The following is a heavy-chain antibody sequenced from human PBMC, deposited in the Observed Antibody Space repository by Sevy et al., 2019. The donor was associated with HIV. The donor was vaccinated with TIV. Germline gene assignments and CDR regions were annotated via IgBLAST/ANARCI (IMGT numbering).Heavy chain of an antibody. CDR1: GFTFSSNA. Sequence: GGSLRLSCAASGFTFSSNAMSWVRQAPGKGLEWVSAISGSGGSTYYADSVNGRFTISRDNSKNTLYLQMNSLRADDTAVYYWAKDRAFSCGSIHGFDYWGQRTLVTVSS. CDR2: ISGSGGST. V-gene: IGHV3-23*01. CDR3: AKDRAFSCGSIHGFDY. D-gene: IGHD1-26*01. J-gene: IGHJ4*02.